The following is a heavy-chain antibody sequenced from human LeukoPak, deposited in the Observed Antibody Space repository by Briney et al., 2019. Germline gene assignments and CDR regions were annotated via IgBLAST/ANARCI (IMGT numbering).Heavy chain of an antibody. CDR3: ARIRITIFGVVFEGMYYYYMDV. D-gene: IGHD3-3*01. CDR2: INHSGST. J-gene: IGHJ6*03. V-gene: IGHV4-39*07. CDR1: GGSISSASYY. Sequence: PSETLSLTCSVSGGSISSASYYWSWIRQPPGKGLEWIGEINHSGSTNYNPSLKSRVTISVDTSKNQFSLKLSSVTAADTAVYYCARIRITIFGVVFEGMYYYYMDVWGKGTTVTVSS.